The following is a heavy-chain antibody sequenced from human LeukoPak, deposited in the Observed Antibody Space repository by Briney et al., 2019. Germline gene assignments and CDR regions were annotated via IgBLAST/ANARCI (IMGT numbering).Heavy chain of an antibody. V-gene: IGHV4-4*02. CDR3: ARDRYSSSGAFDY. CDR1: GGSISSSNW. Sequence: PSGTLSLTCAVSGGSISSSNWWSWVRQPPGKGLEWIGRIYTSGSTNYNPSLKSRVTMSVDTSKNQFSLKLSSVTAADTAVYYCARDRYSSSGAFDYWGQGTLVTVSS. CDR2: IYTSGST. D-gene: IGHD6-6*01. J-gene: IGHJ4*02.